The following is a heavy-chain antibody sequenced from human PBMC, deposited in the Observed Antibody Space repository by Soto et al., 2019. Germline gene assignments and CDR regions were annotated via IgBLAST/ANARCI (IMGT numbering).Heavy chain of an antibody. CDR3: ARNMDAFDP. CDR1: GGSISGYY. CDR2: VYHTGTT. J-gene: IGHJ5*02. Sequence: SETLSLTCTVSGGSISGYYWSWIRQLPGKGLEWIGYVYHTGTTNYNPSLKSRVTISVDTSKNQFSLKLSSVTAADTAVYYCARNMDAFDPWGQGTLVTVSS. D-gene: IGHD3-10*01. V-gene: IGHV4-59*01.